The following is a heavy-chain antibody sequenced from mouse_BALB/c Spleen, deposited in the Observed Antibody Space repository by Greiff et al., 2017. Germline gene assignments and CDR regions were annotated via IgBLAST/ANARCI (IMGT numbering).Heavy chain of an antibody. CDR2: ILPGSGST. Sequence: VQLQQSGAELMKPGASVKISCKATGYTFSSYWIEWVKQRPGHGLEWIGEILPGSGSTNYNEKFKGKATFTADTSSNTAYMQLSSLTSEDSAVYYCARNYRYDEDYAMDYWGQGTSVTVSS. D-gene: IGHD2-14*01. CDR1: GYTFSSYW. CDR3: ARNYRYDEDYAMDY. J-gene: IGHJ4*01. V-gene: IGHV1-9*01.